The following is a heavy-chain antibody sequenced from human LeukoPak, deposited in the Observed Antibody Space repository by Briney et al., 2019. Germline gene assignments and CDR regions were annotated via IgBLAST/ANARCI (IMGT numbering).Heavy chain of an antibody. J-gene: IGHJ6*04. V-gene: IGHV1-69*01. D-gene: IGHD3-10*01. CDR2: IIPIFGTA. Sequence: SVKVSCKASGGTFSSYAISWVRQAPGQGLEWMGGIIPIFGTANYAQKLQGRVTITADESTSTAYMELSSLRSEDTAVYYCARDKNKRFRGVITELYYYYGMDVWGKGTTVTVSS. CDR1: GGTFSSYA. CDR3: ARDKNKRFRGVITELYYYYGMDV.